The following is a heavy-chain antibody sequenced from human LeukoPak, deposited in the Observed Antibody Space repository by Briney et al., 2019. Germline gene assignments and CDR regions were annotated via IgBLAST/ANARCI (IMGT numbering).Heavy chain of an antibody. CDR3: ANIAAAGHDY. Sequence: GASVKVSCKASGYTFTGYCIHWVRQAPGQGLEWMGWINPNSGGTNYAQKFQGRVTMTRDTSISTAYMELSRPRSDDTAVYYCANIAAAGHDYWGQGTLVTVSS. D-gene: IGHD6-13*01. CDR2: INPNSGGT. V-gene: IGHV1-2*02. J-gene: IGHJ4*02. CDR1: GYTFTGYC.